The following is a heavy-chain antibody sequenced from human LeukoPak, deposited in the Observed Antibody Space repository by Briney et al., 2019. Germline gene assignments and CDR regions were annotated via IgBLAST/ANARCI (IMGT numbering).Heavy chain of an antibody. V-gene: IGHV4-59*01. CDR2: IYYSGST. CDR3: ARDKVNWYFDL. J-gene: IGHJ2*01. Sequence: TSETLSLTCSVSGGTISSYYWSWIRQPPGKGLEWIGYIYYSGSTNYDPSLKSRVTISVDPSKSQFALKLSSVTAADTAVYYCARDKVNWYFDLWGRGTLVTVSS. CDR1: GGTISSYY.